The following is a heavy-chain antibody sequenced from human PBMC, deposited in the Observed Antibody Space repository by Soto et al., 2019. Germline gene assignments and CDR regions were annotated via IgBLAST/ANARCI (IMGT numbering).Heavy chain of an antibody. CDR3: ARDERGTCTSSICYYFDY. Sequence: QVQLVQSGAEVKEPGASVKVSCKASGYTFTHYGFSWVRQAPGQGLEWMAWTSADNGDTNYAPKLQGRVTLTTDTSTGTAYMELRSLISDDTAVYYCARDERGTCTSSICYYFDYWGQGTLVTVSS. V-gene: IGHV1-18*04. CDR2: TSADNGDT. D-gene: IGHD2-2*01. CDR1: GYTFTHYG. J-gene: IGHJ4*02.